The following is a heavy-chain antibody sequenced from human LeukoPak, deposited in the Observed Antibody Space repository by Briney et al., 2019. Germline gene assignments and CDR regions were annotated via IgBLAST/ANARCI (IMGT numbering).Heavy chain of an antibody. V-gene: IGHV3-15*01. D-gene: IGHD3-9*01. Sequence: TAGGSLRLSCAASGFTFSNAWMSWVRQAPGKGLEWVGRIKSKTDGGTTDYAAPVKGRFTISRDNAKNSPYLQMNSLRAEDTAVYYCARDSSGIRGLTGFPNWFDPWGQGTLVTVSS. J-gene: IGHJ5*02. CDR2: IKSKTDGGTT. CDR3: ARDSSGIRGLTGFPNWFDP. CDR1: GFTFSNAW.